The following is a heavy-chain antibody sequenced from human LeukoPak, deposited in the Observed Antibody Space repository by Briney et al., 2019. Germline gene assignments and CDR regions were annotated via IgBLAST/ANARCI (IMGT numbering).Heavy chain of an antibody. D-gene: IGHD1-7*01. Sequence: PSVKLSCKVSGYTLTALSMHCVRQAPGTGLEWMGGFDPEDGETIYAQNFQGRVTMPEDTSTDTAYIELSSLRSEDTAVYYCATDLTESLTGTPGYWGQGTLVNVSS. CDR1: GYTLTALS. V-gene: IGHV1-24*01. CDR2: FDPEDGET. CDR3: ATDLTESLTGTPGY. J-gene: IGHJ4*02.